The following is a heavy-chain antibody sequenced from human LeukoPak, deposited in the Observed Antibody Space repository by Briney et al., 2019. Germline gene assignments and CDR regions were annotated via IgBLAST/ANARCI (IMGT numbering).Heavy chain of an antibody. CDR2: ISSSSSYI. J-gene: IGHJ4*02. CDR1: GLTFSSYS. D-gene: IGHD6-13*01. CDR3: ARGSIAAAGSIGY. Sequence: GGSLRLSCAASGLTFSSYSMNWVRQAPGKGLEWVSSISSSSSYIYYADSVKGRFTISRDNAKNSLYLQMNSLRAEDTAVYYCARGSIAAAGSIGYWGQGTLVTVSS. V-gene: IGHV3-21*01.